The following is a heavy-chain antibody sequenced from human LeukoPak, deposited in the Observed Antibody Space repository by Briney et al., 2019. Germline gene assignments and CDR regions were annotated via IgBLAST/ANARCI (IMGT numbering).Heavy chain of an antibody. V-gene: IGHV4-59*01. D-gene: IGHD6-6*01. J-gene: IGHJ4*02. CDR1: GGSISSYY. Sequence: KPSETLSLTCTVSGGSISSYYWSWIRQPPGKGLEWIGYIYYSGSTNYNPSLKSRVTISVDTSKNQFSLKLSSVTAADTAVYYCARAPKYPHWYSSSSPHFDYWGQGTLVTVSS. CDR3: ARAPKYPHWYSSSSPHFDY. CDR2: IYYSGST.